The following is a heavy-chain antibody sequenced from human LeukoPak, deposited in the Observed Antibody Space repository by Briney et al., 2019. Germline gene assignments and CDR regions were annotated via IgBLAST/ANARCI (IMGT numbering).Heavy chain of an antibody. CDR2: SRSKAHTYTT. CDR3: ARGYSSGYYGFDY. D-gene: IGHD6-19*01. J-gene: IGHJ4*02. CDR1: GFTFSDYY. V-gene: IGHV3-72*01. Sequence: PGGSLRLSCAASGFTFSDYYMDWVRQAPGKRLEWVGRSRSKAHTYTTEYAASVKGRFTISRDDSKNSLYLQMNSLKTEDTAVYYCARGYSSGYYGFDYWGQGTLVTVSS.